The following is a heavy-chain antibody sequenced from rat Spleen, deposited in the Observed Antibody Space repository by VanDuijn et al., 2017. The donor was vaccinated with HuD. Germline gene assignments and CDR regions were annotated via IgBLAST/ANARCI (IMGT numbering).Heavy chain of an antibody. CDR2: ISPSGGIT. CDR3: TRQDTSGYSNWFTY. J-gene: IGHJ3*01. V-gene: IGHV5-25*01. D-gene: IGHD4-3*01. Sequence: EVQLVESGGALVQPGRSLKVSCAASGFTFSSYDMAWVHQAPTKGLEWVASISPSGGITYYRDSMKGRFTVSRENAKSTLHLLMDSLRSEDTATYYCTRQDTSGYSNWFTYWGQGTLVTVSS. CDR1: GFTFSSYD.